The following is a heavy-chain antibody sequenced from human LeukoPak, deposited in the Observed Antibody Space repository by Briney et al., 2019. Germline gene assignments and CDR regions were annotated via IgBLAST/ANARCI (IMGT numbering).Heavy chain of an antibody. CDR1: GYTLTELS. CDR3: ATGLTGGAMRRPTIFGVVTRGYYYYYGLDV. D-gene: IGHD3-3*01. Sequence: GASVKVSCKVSGYTLTELSMHWVRQAPGKGLEWMGGFDPEDGETIYAQKFQGRVTMTEDTSTDTAYMELSSLRSEDTAVYYCATGLTGGAMRRPTIFGVVTRGYYYYYGLDVWGQGTTVTVSS. V-gene: IGHV1-24*01. J-gene: IGHJ6*02. CDR2: FDPEDGET.